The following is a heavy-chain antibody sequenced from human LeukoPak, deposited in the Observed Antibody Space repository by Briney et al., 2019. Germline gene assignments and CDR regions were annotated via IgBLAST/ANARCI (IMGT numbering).Heavy chain of an antibody. CDR2: IYYSGST. J-gene: IGHJ4*02. CDR1: GGSISSYY. V-gene: IGHV4-59*01. D-gene: IGHD6-13*01. CDR3: ARDVHSSSWYWDY. Sequence: SETLSLTCTVSGGSISSYYWSWIRQPPGKGLEWIGYIYYSGSTNYNPSLKSRVTISVDTSKNQFSLKLNSVTAADTAVYYCARDVHSSSWYWDYWGQGTLVTVSS.